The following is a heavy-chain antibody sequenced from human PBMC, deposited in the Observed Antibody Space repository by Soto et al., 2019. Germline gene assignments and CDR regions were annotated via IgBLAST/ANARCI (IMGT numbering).Heavy chain of an antibody. CDR2: IYYSGST. CDR3: ARYKMLYGDPRGYYCYMDV. CDR1: GGSISSYY. J-gene: IGHJ6*03. V-gene: IGHV4-59*01. D-gene: IGHD4-17*01. Sequence: QVQLQESGPGLVKPSETLSLTCTVSGGSISSYYWSWIRQPPGKGLEWIGYIYYSGSTNYNPSLKSRVTISVDPSKNQFSLKLSSVTAADTAVYYCARYKMLYGDPRGYYCYMDVWGKGTTVTVSS.